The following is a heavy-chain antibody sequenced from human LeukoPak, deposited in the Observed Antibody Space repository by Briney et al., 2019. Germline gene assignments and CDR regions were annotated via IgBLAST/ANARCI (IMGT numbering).Heavy chain of an antibody. Sequence: GGSLRLSCAASGFTFSTYSMNWVRQAPGKGLEWVSYISSSGSIMYYAESVKGRFTISRDNAKNSLYLQMNSLRPEDTAIYYCARERDPPAIDIWGQGTMVTVSS. CDR3: ARERDPPAIDI. CDR1: GFTFSTYS. V-gene: IGHV3-48*04. CDR2: ISSSGSIM. J-gene: IGHJ3*02.